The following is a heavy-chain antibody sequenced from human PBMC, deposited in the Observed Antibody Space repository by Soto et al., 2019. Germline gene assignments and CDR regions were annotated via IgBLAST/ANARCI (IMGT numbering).Heavy chain of an antibody. CDR1: GGAVSSSSYY. Sequence: PSETLSLTCTVSGGAVSSSSYYWCWIRQPPGKGLEWIGTIYYTGSTSYSPSLKSRVTISVDTSKTQFSLNLNSVTAADTAVYYCAGRRAGDYYFDYWGQGTLVTVSS. J-gene: IGHJ4*02. CDR2: IYYTGST. CDR3: AGRRAGDYYFDY. V-gene: IGHV4-39*01. D-gene: IGHD1-26*01.